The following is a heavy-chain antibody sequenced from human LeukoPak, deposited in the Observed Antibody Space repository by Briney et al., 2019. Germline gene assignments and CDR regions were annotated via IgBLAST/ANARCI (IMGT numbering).Heavy chain of an antibody. V-gene: IGHV3-7*01. CDR3: TRWARYCSEGSCYSWFDP. Sequence: GGSLRLSCAASGFTFSSDWMIWGRQAPGKGLEWVAKMKGSEEYYVDSVQGRFTISRDNAKNSVYLQMNSLRVDDTAVSYCTRWARYCSEGSCYSWFDPWGQGTLVTVSS. CDR1: GFTFSSDW. CDR2: MKGSEE. D-gene: IGHD2-15*01. J-gene: IGHJ5*02.